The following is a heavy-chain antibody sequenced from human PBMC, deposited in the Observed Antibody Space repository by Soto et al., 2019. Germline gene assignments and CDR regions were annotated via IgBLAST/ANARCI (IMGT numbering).Heavy chain of an antibody. CDR3: ARRYDFWSGYLYYYYMDV. J-gene: IGHJ6*03. CDR1: GGSISSGGYY. CDR2: IYYSGST. V-gene: IGHV4-31*03. Sequence: PSETLSLTCTVSGGSISSGGYYWSWIRQHPGKGLEWIGYIYYSGSTYYNPSLKSRVTISVDTSKNQFSLKLSSVTAADTAVYYCARRYDFWSGYLYYYYMDVWGKGTTVTVSS. D-gene: IGHD3-3*01.